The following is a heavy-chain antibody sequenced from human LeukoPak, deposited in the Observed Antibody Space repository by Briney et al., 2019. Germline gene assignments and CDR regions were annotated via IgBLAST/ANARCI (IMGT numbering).Heavy chain of an antibody. D-gene: IGHD3-3*01. J-gene: IGHJ4*02. CDR1: GYTFTSYD. V-gene: IGHV1-8*01. CDR2: MNPNSGNT. CDR3: AIVLRFFPAVDY. Sequence: ASVKVSCKASGYTFTSYDINWVRQATGQGLEWMGWMNPNSGNTGYAQKFQGRVTMTEDTSTDTAYMELSSLRSEDTAVYYCAIVLRFFPAVDYWGQGTLVTVSS.